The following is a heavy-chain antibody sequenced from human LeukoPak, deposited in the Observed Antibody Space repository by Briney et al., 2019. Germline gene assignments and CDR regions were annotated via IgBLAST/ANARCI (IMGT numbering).Heavy chain of an antibody. J-gene: IGHJ5*02. CDR3: ARGRYCSGGSCYGFDP. Sequence: SETLSLTCTVSGGSISSYYWSWIRQPAGKGLEWIGRIYTSGSTNYNPSLKSRVTMSVDTSKNQFSLKLSSVIAADTAVYYCARGRYCSGGSCYGFDPWGQGTLVTVSS. CDR1: GGSISSYY. CDR2: IYTSGST. V-gene: IGHV4-4*07. D-gene: IGHD2-15*01.